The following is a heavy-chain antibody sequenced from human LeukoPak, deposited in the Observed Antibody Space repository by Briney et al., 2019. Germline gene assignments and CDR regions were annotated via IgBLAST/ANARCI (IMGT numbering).Heavy chain of an antibody. D-gene: IGHD1-26*01. CDR2: INHSGST. CDR1: GGSISSYY. CDR3: ARGGSGSYADFDY. Sequence: PSETLSLTCTVSGGSISSYYWSWIRQPPGKGLEWIGEINHSGSTNYNPSLKSRVTISVDTSKNQFSLKLSSVTAADTAVYYCARGGSGSYADFDYWGQGTLVTVSS. J-gene: IGHJ4*02. V-gene: IGHV4-34*01.